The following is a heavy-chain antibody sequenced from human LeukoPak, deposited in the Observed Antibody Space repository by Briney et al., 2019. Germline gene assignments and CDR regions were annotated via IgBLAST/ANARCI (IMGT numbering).Heavy chain of an antibody. CDR1: GFTFSSYS. V-gene: IGHV3-21*01. J-gene: IGHJ4*02. CDR2: ISSSSSYI. CDR3: ARSGYDILTGYHGY. D-gene: IGHD3-9*01. Sequence: GGSLRLSCAASGFTFSSYSMNWVRQAPGKGLEWVSSISSSSSYIYYADSVKGRFTISRDNAKHSLYLQMNSLRAEDTAVYYCARSGYDILTGYHGYWGQGTLVTVSS.